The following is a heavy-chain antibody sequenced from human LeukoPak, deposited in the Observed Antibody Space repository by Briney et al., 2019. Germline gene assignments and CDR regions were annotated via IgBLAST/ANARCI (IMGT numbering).Heavy chain of an antibody. CDR1: GFTFSSYG. J-gene: IGHJ4*02. Sequence: GGSLRLSCAASGFTFSSYGMHWVRQAPGKGLEWVAVISYDGSNKYYADSVKGRFTISRDNSKNTQYLQMNSLRAEDTAVYYCAKSFSEWGQGTLVTVSS. CDR3: AKSFSE. CDR2: ISYDGSNK. V-gene: IGHV3-30*18.